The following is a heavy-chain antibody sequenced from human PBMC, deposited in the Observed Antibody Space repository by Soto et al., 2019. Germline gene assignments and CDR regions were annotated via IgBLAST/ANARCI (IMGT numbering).Heavy chain of an antibody. Sequence: VASVKVSCKASGGTFSSYAISWVRQAPGQGLEWMGGIIPIFGTANYAQKFQGRVTITADESTSTAYMELSSLRSEDTAVYYCASPINPPLDYYYYGMDVWGQGTTVTVSS. CDR3: ASPINPPLDYYYYGMDV. J-gene: IGHJ6*02. CDR1: GGTFSSYA. D-gene: IGHD3-16*01. V-gene: IGHV1-69*13. CDR2: IIPIFGTA.